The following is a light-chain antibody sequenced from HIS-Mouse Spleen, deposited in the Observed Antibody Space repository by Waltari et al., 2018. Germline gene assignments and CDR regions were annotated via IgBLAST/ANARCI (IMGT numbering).Light chain of an antibody. CDR2: KDS. CDR1: VLAKKKY. CDR3: YSAADNNLGV. V-gene: IGLV3-27*01. J-gene: IGLJ3*02. Sequence: SYELTQPSSVSVSPGQTARITCSGDVLAKKKYARWFQQKPSQAPVLVIYKDSERPSGIPERFSGSSSGTTVTLTISGAQVEDEADYYCYSAADNNLGVFGGGTKLTVL.